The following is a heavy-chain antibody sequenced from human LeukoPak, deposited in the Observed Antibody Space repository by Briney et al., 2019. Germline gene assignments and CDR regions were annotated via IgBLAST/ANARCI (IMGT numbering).Heavy chain of an antibody. CDR3: ARAAGVAATQLDY. V-gene: IGHV4-34*01. J-gene: IGHJ4*02. CDR2: IYHSGST. CDR1: GGSFSGYY. D-gene: IGHD2-15*01. Sequence: SETLSLTCAVYGGSFSGYYWSWIRQPPGKGLEWIGEIYHSGSTNYNPSLKSRVTISVDKSKNQFSLKLSSVTAADTAVYYCARAAGVAATQLDYWGQGTLVTVSS.